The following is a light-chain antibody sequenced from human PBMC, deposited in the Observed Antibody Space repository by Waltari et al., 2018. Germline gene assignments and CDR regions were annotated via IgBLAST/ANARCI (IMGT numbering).Light chain of an antibody. CDR3: QSYDSSARV. Sequence: NFILTQPHSVSESPGKTVTISCTRSSGSIASNYLQWFQQRPGSAPTTVIYEDNQRPSGVPDRFSGSIDSSSNSASLTISGLKTEDEADYYCQSYDSSARVFGGGTKLTVL. V-gene: IGLV6-57*04. J-gene: IGLJ2*01. CDR1: SGSIASNY. CDR2: EDN.